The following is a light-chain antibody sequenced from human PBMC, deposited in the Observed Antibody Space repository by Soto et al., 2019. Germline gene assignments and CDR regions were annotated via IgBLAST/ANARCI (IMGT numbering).Light chain of an antibody. CDR2: GAS. J-gene: IGKJ4*01. CDR3: PQYD. Sequence: EIVLTQCRGTVSMSLGDVATRSCRASQSVSSSYLAWYQQKPGQAPRLLIYGASNRATGIPDRFSGSGSGTDFTLTTTRLEPEDFAVYYCPQYDFGGGTKVDIK. V-gene: IGKV3-20*01. CDR1: QSVSSSY.